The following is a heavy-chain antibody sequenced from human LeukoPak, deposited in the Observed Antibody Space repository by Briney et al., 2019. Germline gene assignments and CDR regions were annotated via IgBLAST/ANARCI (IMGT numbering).Heavy chain of an antibody. J-gene: IGHJ4*02. D-gene: IGHD2-8*02. CDR1: GFTFSSYG. CDR2: IRYDGSNK. CDR3: AKDRVLVAPYYFDY. Sequence: GGSLRLSCAASGFTFSSYGMHWVRQAPGKGLEWVAFIRYDGSNKYYADSVKGRFTISRDNSKNTLYLQMNSLRAEDTAVYYCAKDRVLVAPYYFDYWGQGTLVTVSS. V-gene: IGHV3-30*02.